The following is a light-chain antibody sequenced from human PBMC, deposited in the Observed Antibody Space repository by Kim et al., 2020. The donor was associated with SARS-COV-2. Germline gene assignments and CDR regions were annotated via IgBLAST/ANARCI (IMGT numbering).Light chain of an antibody. J-gene: IGLJ2*01. CDR1: NNNVGNEG. Sequence: PTATLTCTGNNNNVGNEGATWLQQVQGHPPKLLSYRNNNRPSGISERLSASTSGNTASLTITGLQPEDEADYYCSAWDTSLRVWLFGGGTQLTVL. V-gene: IGLV10-54*01. CDR2: RNN. CDR3: SAWDTSLRVWL.